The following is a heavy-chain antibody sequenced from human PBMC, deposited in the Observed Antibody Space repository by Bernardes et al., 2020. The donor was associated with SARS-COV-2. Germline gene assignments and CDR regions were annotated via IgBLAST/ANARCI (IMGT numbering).Heavy chain of an antibody. CDR1: GGSINTREYY. J-gene: IGHJ4*02. CDR2: IYISGST. V-gene: IGHV4-61*09. D-gene: IGHD3-16*01. Sequence: SETLSLTCTVSGGSINTREYYWYWIRQPAGKGLEWIGQIYISGSTYYNPSLKSRVSISLDTSKNQFSLNLSSVTAADTAVYYCARDPARLSSPTRGLGDSWGQGTLVTVSS. CDR3: ARDPARLSSPTRGLGDS.